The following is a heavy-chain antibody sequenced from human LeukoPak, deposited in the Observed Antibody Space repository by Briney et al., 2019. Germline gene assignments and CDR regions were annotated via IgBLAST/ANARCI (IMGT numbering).Heavy chain of an antibody. CDR3: ARAISEMGAFDI. Sequence: GGSLRLSCRASGFTFGDYAVNWVRQAPGKGLEWVGFIRSDAYGGTIQYDASVRGRFTISRDDSKTIAYLQMNSLKTEDTAVYYCARAISEMGAFDIWGLGTMVTVSS. CDR2: IRSDAYGGTI. V-gene: IGHV3-49*04. CDR1: GFTFGDYA. D-gene: IGHD5-24*01. J-gene: IGHJ3*02.